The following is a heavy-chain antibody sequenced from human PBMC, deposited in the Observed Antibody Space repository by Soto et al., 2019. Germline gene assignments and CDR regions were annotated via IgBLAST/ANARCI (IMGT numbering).Heavy chain of an antibody. V-gene: IGHV3-64*02. Sequence: GGSLRLSFSASVFTFGGFCMYWFRQAPGKGLQFVSAVDSSGTYTYYEDSVKGRFTISRDNSKNTLYLQMGSLRTEDMAVYYCERSLAGIGQKWLDPWGQGTLVTVSS. CDR1: VFTFGGFC. D-gene: IGHD3-3*02. CDR2: VDSSGTYT. J-gene: IGHJ5*02. CDR3: ERSLAGIGQKWLDP.